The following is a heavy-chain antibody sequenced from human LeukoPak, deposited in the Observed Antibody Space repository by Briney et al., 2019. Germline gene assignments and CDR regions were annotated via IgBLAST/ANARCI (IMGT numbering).Heavy chain of an antibody. J-gene: IGHJ4*02. V-gene: IGHV4-59*01. D-gene: IGHD4-17*01. Sequence: SETLSLTCTVSGGSIRSYYWSWIRQPPGKGLEWIGYIYYSGSTNYNPSLKSRVSISVDTSKNQFSLKLSSVTAADTAVHYCARTGSTVTMLYPFDHWGQGTLVTVSS. CDR1: GGSIRSYY. CDR2: IYYSGST. CDR3: ARTGSTVTMLYPFDH.